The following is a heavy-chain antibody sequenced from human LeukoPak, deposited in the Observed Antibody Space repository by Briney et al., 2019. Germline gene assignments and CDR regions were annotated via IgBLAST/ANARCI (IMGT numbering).Heavy chain of an antibody. D-gene: IGHD6-13*01. V-gene: IGHV3-7*01. J-gene: IGHJ3*01. Sequence: PGGSLRLSCAASGFTFSSYGMTWVRQAPGKGLEWVADIRQDGSDKYYVDSVKGRFIISRDNAKKSVSLHMNNLRVEDTAVYYCVVYKYILSWSAFDFWGRGTMVTVSS. CDR2: IRQDGSDK. CDR1: GFTFSSYG. CDR3: VVYKYILSWSAFDF.